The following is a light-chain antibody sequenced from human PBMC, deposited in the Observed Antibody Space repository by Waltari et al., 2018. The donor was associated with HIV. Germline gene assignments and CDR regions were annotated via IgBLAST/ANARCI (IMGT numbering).Light chain of an antibody. CDR1: QSVSYY. J-gene: IGKJ5*01. CDR2: GAS. V-gene: IGKV3-11*01. CDR3: QQRSNWPIT. Sequence: EIVLTLSPATLSLSPGERAPLSCRASQSVSYYLAWYQQKPGQAPRLLIYGASSRATGIPARFSGSGSGTDFTLTISSLEPGDFAVYYCQQRSNWPITFGQGTRLEIK.